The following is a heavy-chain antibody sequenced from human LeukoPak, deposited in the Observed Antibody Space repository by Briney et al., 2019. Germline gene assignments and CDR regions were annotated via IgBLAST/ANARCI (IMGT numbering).Heavy chain of an antibody. D-gene: IGHD4-23*01. Sequence: SETLSLTCTVSGGSISSGTYYWSWIRQPAGEGLEWIGRINTSGSTKYNPSLKSRVTISIDTSKNQFSLKVTSVTAADTAVYYCASSAMGKGFDPWGQGTLVTVSS. CDR1: GGSISSGTYY. J-gene: IGHJ5*02. CDR2: INTSGST. CDR3: ASSAMGKGFDP. V-gene: IGHV4-61*02.